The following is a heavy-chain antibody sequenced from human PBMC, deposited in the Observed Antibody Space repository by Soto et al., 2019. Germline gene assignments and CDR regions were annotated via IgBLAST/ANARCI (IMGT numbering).Heavy chain of an antibody. CDR1: GFSLRSTGMC. CDR3: ARTTVARSGYFFDS. V-gene: IGHV2-70*01. CDR2: IDGDDDK. D-gene: IGHD3-3*01. Sequence: SGPTLVNPTQTLTLTCTFSGFSLRSTGMCVSWIRQPPGKALEWLALIDGDDDKYYSTSLETRLTISKDTSKNQVVLTMTNMDPVATATYYCARTTVARSGYFFDSWGQGTLVTVSS. J-gene: IGHJ4*02.